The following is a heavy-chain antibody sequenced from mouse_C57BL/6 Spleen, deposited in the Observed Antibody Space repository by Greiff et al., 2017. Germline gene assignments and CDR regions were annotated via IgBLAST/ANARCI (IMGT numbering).Heavy chain of an antibody. V-gene: IGHV1-64*01. CDR3: ARGGRPGGSSLYYAMDY. CDR1: GYTFTSYW. J-gene: IGHJ4*01. D-gene: IGHD1-1*01. CDR2: IHPNSGST. Sequence: VQLKQPGAELVKPGASVKLSCKASGYTFTSYWMHWVKQRPGQGLEWIGMIHPNSGSTNYNEKFKSKATLTVDKSSSTAYMQLSSLTSEDSAVYYCARGGRPGGSSLYYAMDYWGQGTSVTVSS.